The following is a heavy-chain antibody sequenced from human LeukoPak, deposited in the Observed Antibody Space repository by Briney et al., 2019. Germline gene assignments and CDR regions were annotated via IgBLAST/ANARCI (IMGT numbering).Heavy chain of an antibody. J-gene: IGHJ4*02. V-gene: IGHV3-48*01. D-gene: IGHD3-10*01. Sequence: PGGSLRLTCAASGFTFSNFAMNWVRQAPGKGLEWISYISSSYSPIYYADSVKGRFTVSRDNARNSLYLQMNSLRAEDTAVYYFARDNPWGMVRGVIDYWGQGTLVTVSS. CDR1: GFTFSNFA. CDR2: ISSSYSPI. CDR3: ARDNPWGMVRGVIDY.